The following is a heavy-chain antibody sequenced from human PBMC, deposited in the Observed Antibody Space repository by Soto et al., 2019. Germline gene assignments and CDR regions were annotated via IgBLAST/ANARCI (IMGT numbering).Heavy chain of an antibody. CDR1: GGSFSGYY. V-gene: IGHV4-34*01. J-gene: IGHJ6*02. CDR2: INHSGST. Sequence: SGTLALTCAVYGGSFSGYYWSWIRQPPGKGLEWIGEINHSGSTNYNPSLKSRVTISVDTSKNQFSLKLSSVTAADTAVYYCARGRRASRGYYSYYGMDVWRQATTVTVS. CDR3: ARGRRASRGYYSYYGMDV.